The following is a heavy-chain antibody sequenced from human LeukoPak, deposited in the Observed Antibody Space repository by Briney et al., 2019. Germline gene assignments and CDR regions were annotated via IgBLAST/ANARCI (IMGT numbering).Heavy chain of an antibody. CDR2: ISGSGGST. CDR3: AKGRGVVVPAAIQRDYYYYYGMDV. V-gene: IGHV3-23*01. Sequence: PGGSLRLSCAASGFTFSSYAMSWVRQAPGKGLEWVSAISGSGGSTYYADSVKGRFTISRDNSKNTLYLQMNSLRAEDTAVYYCAKGRGVVVPAAIQRDYYYYYGMDVWGQGTTVTVSS. D-gene: IGHD2-2*01. CDR1: GFTFSSYA. J-gene: IGHJ6*02.